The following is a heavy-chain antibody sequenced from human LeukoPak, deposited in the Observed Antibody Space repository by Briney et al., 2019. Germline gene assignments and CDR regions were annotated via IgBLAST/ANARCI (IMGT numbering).Heavy chain of an antibody. Sequence: ASVKVSCKASGYTFTSYGISWVRQAPGQGLEWMGWISAYNGNTNYAQKLQGRVTMTTDTSTSTAYMELRSLRSDDTAVYYCARDHCSSTSCYSAFDIWGQGTMVTVSS. CDR1: GYTFTSYG. CDR3: ARDHCSSTSCYSAFDI. J-gene: IGHJ3*02. D-gene: IGHD2-2*01. V-gene: IGHV1-18*01. CDR2: ISAYNGNT.